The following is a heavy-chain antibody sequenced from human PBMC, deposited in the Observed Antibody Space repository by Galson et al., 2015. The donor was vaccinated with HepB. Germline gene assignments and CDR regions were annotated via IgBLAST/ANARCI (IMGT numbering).Heavy chain of an antibody. Sequence: SLRLSCAASGFTVSSNYMSWDRQAPGKGLECVSVIYSGGSTYYADSVKGRFTISRENPKNTLYLQMNGLRAEDTAVYYCWGGAYVEDYWGQGTLVTVSS. CDR3: WGGAYVEDY. J-gene: IGHJ4*02. CDR1: GFTVSSNY. V-gene: IGHV3-53*01. D-gene: IGHD5-12*01. CDR2: IYSGGST.